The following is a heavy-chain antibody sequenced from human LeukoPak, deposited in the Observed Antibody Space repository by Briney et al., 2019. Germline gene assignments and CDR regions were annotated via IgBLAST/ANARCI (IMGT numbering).Heavy chain of an antibody. CDR1: GYIFTSYW. Sequence: GESLEISCQGSGYIFTSYWIGWVRQLPGKGLEGMGIIYPGDSDTRYSPSFQGQVTISADKSISTAYLQWSSLKASDTAMYYCARHPPYDSSGYPNWFDPWGQGTLVTVSS. CDR2: IYPGDSDT. D-gene: IGHD3-22*01. V-gene: IGHV5-51*01. CDR3: ARHPPYDSSGYPNWFDP. J-gene: IGHJ5*02.